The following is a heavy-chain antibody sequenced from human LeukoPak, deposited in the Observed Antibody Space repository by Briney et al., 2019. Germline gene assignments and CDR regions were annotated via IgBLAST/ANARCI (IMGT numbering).Heavy chain of an antibody. CDR3: ARGGWFGELYVRSFRPHTPLGY. Sequence: PSETLSLTCTVSGGSISSSGYYWGWIRQPPGKGLEWIGEINHSGSTNYNPSLKSRVTISVDTSKNQFSLKLSSVTAADTAVYYCARGGWFGELYVRSFRPHTPLGYWGQGTLVTVSS. CDR2: INHSGST. V-gene: IGHV4-39*07. J-gene: IGHJ4*02. D-gene: IGHD3-10*01. CDR1: GGSISSSGYY.